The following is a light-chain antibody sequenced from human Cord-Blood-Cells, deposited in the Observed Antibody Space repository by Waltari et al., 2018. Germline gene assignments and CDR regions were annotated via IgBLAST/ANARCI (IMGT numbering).Light chain of an antibody. V-gene: IGKV1-8*01. J-gene: IGKJ2*01. CDR1: QGISSY. Sequence: AIRMTKSPSSFSASTGDRVTITCRASQGISSYLAWYQQKPGKAPKLLIYAASTLQSGVPSWFSGSGSGTDFTLTISCLQSEDFATYYCQQYYSYPHTFGQGTKLEIK. CDR3: QQYYSYPHT. CDR2: AAS.